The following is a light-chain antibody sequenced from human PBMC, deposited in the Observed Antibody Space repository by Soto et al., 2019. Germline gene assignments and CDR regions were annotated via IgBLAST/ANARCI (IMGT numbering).Light chain of an antibody. Sequence: QSALTQPRSVCGSPGQSVTISCTGTISDVGGYNCVSWYQQHPGKAPQLIIYDVTQRPSGVPDRFSGYKSGNTASLSISGLQAEDEADYYCCSHSASYTFVFGTGTKVTV. J-gene: IGLJ1*01. V-gene: IGLV2-11*01. CDR2: DVT. CDR1: ISDVGGYNC. CDR3: CSHSASYTFV.